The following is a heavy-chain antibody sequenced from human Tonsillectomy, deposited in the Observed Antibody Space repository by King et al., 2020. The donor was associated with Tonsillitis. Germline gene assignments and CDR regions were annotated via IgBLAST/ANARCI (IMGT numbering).Heavy chain of an antibody. CDR3: TTEDGWGFDC. Sequence: VQLVESGGGLVKPGGSLRLSCAASGFTFSNAWMSWVRQAPGKGLEWVGRIKSTTDGGTTDYPAPVKGRFSISRDDSKNTLYLQMNSLKTEDTAVYYCTTEDGWGFDCWGQGTLVTVSS. CDR2: IKSTTDGGTT. V-gene: IGHV3-15*01. CDR1: GFTFSNAW. J-gene: IGHJ4*02. D-gene: IGHD5-24*01.